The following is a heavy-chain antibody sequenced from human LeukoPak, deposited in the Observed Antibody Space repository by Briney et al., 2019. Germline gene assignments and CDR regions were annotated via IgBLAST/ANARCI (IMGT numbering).Heavy chain of an antibody. D-gene: IGHD3-22*01. V-gene: IGHV3-30*02. CDR2: IRYDGSNK. CDR3: AKDSYDSSGYPNWFDP. CDR1: GFTFSSYG. J-gene: IGHJ5*02. Sequence: PGGSLRLSCAAPGFTFSSYGMHWVRQAPGKGLEWVAFIRYDGSNKYYADSVKGRFTISRDNSKNTLYLQMNSLRAEDTAVYYCAKDSYDSSGYPNWFDPWGQGTLVTVSS.